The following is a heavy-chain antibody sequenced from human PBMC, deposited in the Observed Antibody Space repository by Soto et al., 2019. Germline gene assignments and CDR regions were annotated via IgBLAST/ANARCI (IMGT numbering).Heavy chain of an antibody. CDR3: AKEYGSSSLSPDFDY. J-gene: IGHJ4*02. V-gene: IGHV3-30*18. D-gene: IGHD6-13*01. Sequence: QVQLVESGGGVVQPGRSLRLSCAASGFTFSSYGMHWVRQAPGKGLAWVAVISYDGSNKYYADSVKGRFTISRDNSKNTLYLQMNSLRAEDTAVYYCAKEYGSSSLSPDFDYWGQGTLVTVSS. CDR1: GFTFSSYG. CDR2: ISYDGSNK.